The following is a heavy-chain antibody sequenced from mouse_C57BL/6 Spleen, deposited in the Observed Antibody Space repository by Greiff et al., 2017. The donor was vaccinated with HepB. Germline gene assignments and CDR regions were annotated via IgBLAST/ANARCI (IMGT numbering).Heavy chain of an antibody. V-gene: IGHV1-69*01. Sequence: VQLQQPGAELVMPGASVKLSCKASGYTFTSYWMHWVKQRPGQGLEWIGEIDPSDSYTNYNQKFKGKSTLTVDKSSSTAYMQLSSLTSEDSAVYYCAREEDSNYNYFDYWGQGTTLTVSS. J-gene: IGHJ2*01. CDR2: IDPSDSYT. D-gene: IGHD2-5*01. CDR1: GYTFTSYW. CDR3: AREEDSNYNYFDY.